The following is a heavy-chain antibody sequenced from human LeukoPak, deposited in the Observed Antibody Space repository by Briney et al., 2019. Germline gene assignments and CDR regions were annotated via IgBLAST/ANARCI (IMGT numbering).Heavy chain of an antibody. V-gene: IGHV1-2*02. D-gene: IGHD6-19*01. Sequence: ASVKVSCKASGYTFTGYYMHWVRQAPGQGLEWMGWINPNSGGTNYAQKFQGRVTITTDESTSTAYMELSSLRSEDTAVYYCAREFDSSGSYWGQGTLVTVSS. CDR3: AREFDSSGSY. CDR2: INPNSGGT. CDR1: GYTFTGYY. J-gene: IGHJ4*02.